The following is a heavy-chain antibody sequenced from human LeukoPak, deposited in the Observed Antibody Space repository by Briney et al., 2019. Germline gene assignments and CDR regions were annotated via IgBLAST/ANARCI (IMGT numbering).Heavy chain of an antibody. J-gene: IGHJ4*02. CDR1: GFTFSNYA. V-gene: IGHV3-23*01. CDR3: AKRNTMVRGGPCFDY. D-gene: IGHD3-10*01. CDR2: ISGSASST. Sequence: GGSLRLSCAASGFTFSNYAMSWVRQAPGKGLEWVSAISGSASSTYHADSVKGRFTISRDNSKNTLYLQMNDLRPDDTAIYYCAKRNTMVRGGPCFDYWGQGLLVTVSS.